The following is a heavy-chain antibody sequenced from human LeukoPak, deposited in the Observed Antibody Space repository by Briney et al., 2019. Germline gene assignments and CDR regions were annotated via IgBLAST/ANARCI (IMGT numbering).Heavy chain of an antibody. Sequence: GGSLRLSCAASGFTFSSYSMNWVRQAPGKGLEWVSYISSSSSTIYYADSVKGRFTISRDNAKNSLYLQMNSLRAEDTAVYYCASVLGYSGGPTHPNWFDPWGQGTLVTVSS. CDR2: ISSSSSTI. D-gene: IGHD6-19*01. CDR1: GFTFSSYS. J-gene: IGHJ5*02. V-gene: IGHV3-48*01. CDR3: ASVLGYSGGPTHPNWFDP.